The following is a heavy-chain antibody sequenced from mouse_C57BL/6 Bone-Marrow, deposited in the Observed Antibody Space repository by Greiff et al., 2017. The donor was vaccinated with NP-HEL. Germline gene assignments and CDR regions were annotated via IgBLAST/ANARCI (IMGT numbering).Heavy chain of an antibody. V-gene: IGHV1-55*01. Sequence: VQLQQPGAELVKPGASVKMSCKASGYTFTSYWITWVKQRPGQGLEWIGDIYPGSGSTNYNEKFKSKATLTVDTSSSTAYMQLSSLTSEDSAVYYCARGSSGYHYAMDYWGQGTSVTVSS. D-gene: IGHD3-2*02. J-gene: IGHJ4*01. CDR1: GYTFTSYW. CDR2: IYPGSGST. CDR3: ARGSSGYHYAMDY.